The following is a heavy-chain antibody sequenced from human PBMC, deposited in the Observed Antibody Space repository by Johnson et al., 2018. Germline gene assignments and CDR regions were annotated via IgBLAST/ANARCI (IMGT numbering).Heavy chain of an antibody. Sequence: VQLVESGGGLVKPGGSLRLSCAASGFSFSNAWMSWVRQAPGKGLEWVGRIKSKTDGGTTDYAAPVKGRFTISRDDSKNTLYRQMNSLKTEDTAVYYCTTEMATMPSGYYYGMDVWGQGTTVTVSS. D-gene: IGHD5-24*01. CDR2: IKSKTDGGTT. CDR3: TTEMATMPSGYYYGMDV. J-gene: IGHJ6*02. V-gene: IGHV3-15*01. CDR1: GFSFSNAW.